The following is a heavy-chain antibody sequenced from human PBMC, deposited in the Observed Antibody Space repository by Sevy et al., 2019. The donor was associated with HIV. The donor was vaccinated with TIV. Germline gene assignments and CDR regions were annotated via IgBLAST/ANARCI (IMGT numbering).Heavy chain of an antibody. CDR2: ISSSSSTI. Sequence: GGSLRLSCAASGFTFSSYSMNWVRQAPGKGLEWVSYISSSSSTIYYADSVKGRFTISRDNAKNSLYLQMNSLRAEDTAVYYCARGYDFWSGYSFDYWGQRTLVTVSS. CDR3: ARGYDFWSGYSFDY. D-gene: IGHD3-3*01. J-gene: IGHJ4*02. CDR1: GFTFSSYS. V-gene: IGHV3-48*01.